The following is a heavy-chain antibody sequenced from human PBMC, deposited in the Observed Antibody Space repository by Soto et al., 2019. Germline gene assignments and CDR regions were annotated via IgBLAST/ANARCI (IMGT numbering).Heavy chain of an antibody. CDR1: VCTFSSYS. CDR3: AIMRAAGRYGMDF. D-gene: IGHD6-13*01. CDR2: ISSSSSYI. V-gene: IGHV3-21*01. Sequence: PVGSLRLSCASSVCTFSSYSMNWVRHSPGKGLEWVSSISSSSSYIYYADSVKGRFTISRDNAKNSLYLQMNSLRAEDTAVYYCAIMRAAGRYGMDFWGQGTTVSVS. J-gene: IGHJ6*01.